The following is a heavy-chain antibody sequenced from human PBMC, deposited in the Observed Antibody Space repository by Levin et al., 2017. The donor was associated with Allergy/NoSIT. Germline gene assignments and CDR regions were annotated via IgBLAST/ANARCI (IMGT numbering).Heavy chain of an antibody. CDR2: IRSKANSYAT. D-gene: IGHD4-17*01. V-gene: IGHV3-73*01. CDR3: SFAVTAPFDY. CDR1: XVSCSGSV. Sequence: GGSLRLSCAXXXVSCSGSVMRGVSQACGKGLEWVGRIRSKANSYATAYAASVKGRFTISRDDSKNTAYLQMNSLKTEDTAVYYCSFAVTAPFDYWGQGTLVTVSS. J-gene: IGHJ4*02.